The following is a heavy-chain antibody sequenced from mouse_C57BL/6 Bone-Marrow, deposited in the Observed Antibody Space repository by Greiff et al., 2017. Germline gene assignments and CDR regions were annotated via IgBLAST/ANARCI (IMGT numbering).Heavy chain of an antibody. V-gene: IGHV5-9-1*02. CDR2: ISSGGDYI. CDR3: TRDDYGSHDY. CDR1: GFTFSSYA. J-gene: IGHJ2*01. Sequence: EVQVVESGEGLVKPGGSLKLSCAASGFTFSSYAMSWVRQTPEKRLEWVAYISSGGDYIYYADTVKGRFTNSRDNARNTLYRQMSSLKSEDTAMYYCTRDDYGSHDYWGQGTTLTVSS. D-gene: IGHD1-1*01.